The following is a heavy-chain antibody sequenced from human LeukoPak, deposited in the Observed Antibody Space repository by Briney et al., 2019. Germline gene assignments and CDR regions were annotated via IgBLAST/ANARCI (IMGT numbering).Heavy chain of an antibody. J-gene: IGHJ5*02. CDR1: GGSISSYY. CDR2: IYYSGST. V-gene: IGHV4-59*01. CDR3: ARAEGQDEAHSWFDP. D-gene: IGHD2-21*01. Sequence: SETLSLSGTVSGGSISSYYWSWIRQPPGKGLEWIGYIYYSGSTNYNPSLKSRVTISVDMSKNQFSLKLSSVTAADTAVYYCARAEGQDEAHSWFDPWGQGTLVTVSS.